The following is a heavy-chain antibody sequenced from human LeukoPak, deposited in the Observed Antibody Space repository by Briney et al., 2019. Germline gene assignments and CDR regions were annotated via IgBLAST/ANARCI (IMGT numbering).Heavy chain of an antibody. V-gene: IGHV1-46*01. Sequence: ASVKVSCKASGGTFSSYTISWVRQAPGQGLEWMGIINPSGGSTTYAQKFQGRVTMTRDTSTSTVYMELSSLRSEDTAVYYCAREHRPRAMDVWGKGTTVTVSS. CDR2: INPSGGST. J-gene: IGHJ6*04. D-gene: IGHD3-10*01. CDR3: AREHRPRAMDV. CDR1: GGTFSSYT.